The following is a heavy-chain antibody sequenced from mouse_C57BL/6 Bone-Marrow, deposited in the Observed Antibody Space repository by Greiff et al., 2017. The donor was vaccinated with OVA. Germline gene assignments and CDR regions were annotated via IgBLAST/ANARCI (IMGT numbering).Heavy chain of an antibody. V-gene: IGHV3-6*01. CDR2: ISYDGSN. CDR3: AREGYYGSRGYYAMDY. J-gene: IGHJ4*01. Sequence: EVQLQESGPGLVKPSQSLSLTCSVTGYSITSGYYWNWIRQFPGNKLEWMGYISYDGSNNYNPSLKNRISITRDTSKNQFFLKLNSVTTEDTATYYCAREGYYGSRGYYAMDYWGQGTSVTVSS. D-gene: IGHD1-1*01. CDR1: GYSITSGYY.